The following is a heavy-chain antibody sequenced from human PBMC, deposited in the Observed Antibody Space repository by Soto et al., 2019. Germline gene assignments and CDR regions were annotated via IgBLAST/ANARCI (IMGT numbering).Heavy chain of an antibody. CDR1: GFTFRNSA. CDR2: ISGSGGST. CDR3: VFPSSGKYYFDY. D-gene: IGHD3-22*01. Sequence: LSCAASGFTFRNSAMNWVRQAPGKGLECVSAISGSGGSTYYTDSAKGRFTISRDNSKNTLYLQMNSLRAEDTAVYYCVFPSSGKYYFDYWGQGALVTVSS. J-gene: IGHJ4*02. V-gene: IGHV3-23*01.